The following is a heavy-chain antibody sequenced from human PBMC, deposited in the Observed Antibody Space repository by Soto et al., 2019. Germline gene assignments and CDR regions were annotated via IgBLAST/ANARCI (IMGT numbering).Heavy chain of an antibody. J-gene: IGHJ4*02. Sequence: LRLSCAASGFTFSSYSMNWVRQATGKGLEWVSYISSSSSTIYYADSVKGRFTISRDNAKNSLYLQMNSLRDEDTAVYYCARASLTYYDILTGYPPFDYWGQGTLVTVSS. V-gene: IGHV3-48*02. D-gene: IGHD3-9*01. CDR1: GFTFSSYS. CDR3: ARASLTYYDILTGYPPFDY. CDR2: ISSSSSTI.